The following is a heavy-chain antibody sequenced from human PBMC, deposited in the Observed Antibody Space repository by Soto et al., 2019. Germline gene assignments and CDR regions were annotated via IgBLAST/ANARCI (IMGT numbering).Heavy chain of an antibody. CDR2: IKQDGSEK. D-gene: IGHD4-17*01. CDR1: GFTFSSYY. Sequence: HPXGSLRRSGAASGFTFSSYYMSWVPQAPGKGLEWVANIKQDGSEKYYVDSVKGRFTISRDNAKNSLYLQMNSLRAEDTAVYYCERVNTVTTDAFDIWGQGTMVTVSS. V-gene: IGHV3-7*03. CDR3: ERVNTVTTDAFDI. J-gene: IGHJ3*02.